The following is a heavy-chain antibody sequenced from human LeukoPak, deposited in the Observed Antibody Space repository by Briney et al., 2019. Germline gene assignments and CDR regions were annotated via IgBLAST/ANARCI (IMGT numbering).Heavy chain of an antibody. D-gene: IGHD1-1*01. J-gene: IGHJ3*02. Sequence: ASVKVSCKASGYTLTDYYIHWVRQAPGQGLEWMGWITPSSGGTIYAQKFQGRVTMTRDMSVSTVYMELSRLRSDDTAVYYCAKVASTTRRHDAFDIWGQGTLVTVSS. V-gene: IGHV1-2*02. CDR2: ITPSSGGT. CDR1: GYTLTDYY. CDR3: AKVASTTRRHDAFDI.